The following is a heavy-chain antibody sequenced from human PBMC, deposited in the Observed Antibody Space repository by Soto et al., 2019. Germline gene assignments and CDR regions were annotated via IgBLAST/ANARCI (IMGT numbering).Heavy chain of an antibody. Sequence: SETLSLTCTVSGGSISSGGYYWSWIRQHPGKGLEWIGYIYYSGNTYYNPSLKSRVTISVDTSKNQFSLKLTSVTAADTAVYYCARDPQIFWFDPWGQGTLVTVSS. CDR3: ARDPQIFWFDP. D-gene: IGHD2-15*01. V-gene: IGHV4-31*03. CDR1: GGSISSGGYY. CDR2: IYYSGNT. J-gene: IGHJ5*02.